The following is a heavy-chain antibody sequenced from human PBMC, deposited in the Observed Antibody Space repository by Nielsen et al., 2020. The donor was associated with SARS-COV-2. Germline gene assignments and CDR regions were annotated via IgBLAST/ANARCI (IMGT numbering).Heavy chain of an antibody. CDR2: ISRSGGT. CDR3: ARHVDMTAMDYY. Sequence: SETLSLTCAVYGGSFSDYHWTWIRQPPGKGLEWIGEISRSGGTNYNPSLQSRVTISEDTSKNQFSLNLSSVTASDTAVYYCARHVDMTAMDYYWGQGTLVTVSS. D-gene: IGHD2-21*02. V-gene: IGHV4-34*01. CDR1: GGSFSDYH. J-gene: IGHJ4*02.